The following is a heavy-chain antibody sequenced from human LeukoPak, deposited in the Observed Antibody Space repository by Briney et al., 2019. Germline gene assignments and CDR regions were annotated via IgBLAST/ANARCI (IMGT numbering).Heavy chain of an antibody. Sequence: GGSLRLSCAASGLTFSSYGMHWVRQAPGKGLEWVAVISYDGSNKYYADSVKGRFAISRDSSKNTLYLQMNSLRADDTAVYYCARSQGGYCSSTSCYADYFDYWGQGTLVTVSS. CDR2: ISYDGSNK. D-gene: IGHD2-2*01. CDR1: GLTFSSYG. V-gene: IGHV3-30*03. J-gene: IGHJ4*02. CDR3: ARSQGGYCSSTSCYADYFDY.